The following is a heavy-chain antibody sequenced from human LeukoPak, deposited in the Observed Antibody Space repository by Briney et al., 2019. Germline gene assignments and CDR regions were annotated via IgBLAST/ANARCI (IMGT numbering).Heavy chain of an antibody. CDR2: INHSGST. CDR3: NLNSSEDY. CDR1: GGSFSGYY. J-gene: IGHJ4*02. Sequence: PSKTLSLTCAVYGGSFSGYYWSWIRQPPGKGLEWIGEINHSGSTNYNPSLKSRVTISVDTSKNQFSLKLSSVTAADTAVYYCNLNSSEDYWGQGTLVTVSS. D-gene: IGHD3-22*01. V-gene: IGHV4-34*01.